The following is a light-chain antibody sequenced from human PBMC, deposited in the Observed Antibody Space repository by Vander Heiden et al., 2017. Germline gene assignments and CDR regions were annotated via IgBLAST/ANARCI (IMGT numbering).Light chain of an antibody. Sequence: DSQMTQAPTSVSASVGDRVTITCRASQAISSWVAWYQHKPGKAPKLLIYTASTLQSGVPSRFSGSGSGTEFTLTISSLQPEDFATYFCQQAHSTPLTFGAGTKVEIK. CDR2: TAS. V-gene: IGKV1-12*01. J-gene: IGKJ4*01. CDR1: QAISSW. CDR3: QQAHSTPLT.